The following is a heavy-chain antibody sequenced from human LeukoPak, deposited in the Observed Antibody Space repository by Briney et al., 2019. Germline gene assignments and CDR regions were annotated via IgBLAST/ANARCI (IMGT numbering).Heavy chain of an antibody. Sequence: GRSLRLSCAASGFAFSNYWMSWVRQAPGKGPEWVANIKQDGSEKYYVDSVKGRFTISRDNAKNALYLQMNSLRAEDTAVYYCARVLYDFWSGYYYDYWGQGTLVTVSS. CDR1: GFAFSNYW. J-gene: IGHJ4*02. D-gene: IGHD3-3*01. CDR2: IKQDGSEK. CDR3: ARVLYDFWSGYYYDY. V-gene: IGHV3-7*01.